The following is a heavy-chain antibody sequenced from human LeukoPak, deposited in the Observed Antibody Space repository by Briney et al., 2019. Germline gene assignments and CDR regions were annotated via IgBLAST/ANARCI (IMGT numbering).Heavy chain of an antibody. J-gene: IGHJ6*03. V-gene: IGHV4-39*07. Sequence: SETLSLTCTVSGGSISSSSYYWGWIRQPPGKGLEWIGSIYHSGSTYYNPSLKSRVTIAVETSKNQFSLKLSSVTAADTAVYYCARVRYSSSWYAPYYYYYYMDVWGKGTTVTISS. D-gene: IGHD6-13*01. CDR3: ARVRYSSSWYAPYYYYYYMDV. CDR2: IYHSGST. CDR1: GGSISSSSYY.